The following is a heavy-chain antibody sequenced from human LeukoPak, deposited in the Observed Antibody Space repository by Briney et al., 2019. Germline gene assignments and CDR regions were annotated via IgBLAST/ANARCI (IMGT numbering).Heavy chain of an antibody. CDR2: ISYDGSNK. V-gene: IGHV3-30*18. D-gene: IGHD1-1*01. J-gene: IGHJ4*02. CDR1: GFTFSGYG. Sequence: GGSLRLSCAASGFTFSGYGMHWVRQAPGKGLEWVAVISYDGSNKYYGDSVKGRFTISRDNSKNTLYLQMNSLRTEDTAVYYCAKAPRPGTKGYFDYWGQGTLVTVSS. CDR3: AKAPRPGTKGYFDY.